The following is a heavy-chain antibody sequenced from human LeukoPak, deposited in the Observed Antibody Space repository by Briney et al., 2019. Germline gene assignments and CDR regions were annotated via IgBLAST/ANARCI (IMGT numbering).Heavy chain of an antibody. D-gene: IGHD6-19*01. CDR3: AKALLGYSSGWVGNRYYYYGMDV. CDR2: ISGSGGST. Sequence: GGSLRLSCAASGVTFSSYAMSWVRQAPGKGLEWGSAISGSGGSTYYADSVKGRFTISRDNSKNTLYLQMNSLRAEDTAVYYCAKALLGYSSGWVGNRYYYYGMDVWGQGTTVTVSS. V-gene: IGHV3-23*01. J-gene: IGHJ6*02. CDR1: GVTFSSYA.